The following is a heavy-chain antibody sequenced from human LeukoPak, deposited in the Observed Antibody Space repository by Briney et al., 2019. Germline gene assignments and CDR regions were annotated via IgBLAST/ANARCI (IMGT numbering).Heavy chain of an antibody. V-gene: IGHV3-53*01. Sequence: GGSLRLSCAASGFTVSSSYMTWVRQAPGEGLEWVSVIYRDGSTYYADSVEGRFTISRDNSKNTLHLQMNSLRAEDTAVYYCAKTGGPWDWGQGALVTVSS. CDR3: AKTGGPWD. D-gene: IGHD7-27*01. CDR2: IYRDGST. CDR1: GFTVSSSY. J-gene: IGHJ4*02.